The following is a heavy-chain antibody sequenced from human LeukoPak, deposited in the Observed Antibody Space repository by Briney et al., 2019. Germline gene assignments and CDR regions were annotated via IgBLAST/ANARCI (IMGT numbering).Heavy chain of an antibody. CDR3: AKDNYDISTGPFDY. J-gene: IGHJ4*02. Sequence: LTGGSLRLSCAASGFTFDDYAMHWVRQAPGKGLEWVSLISGDGGSTYYADSVKGRFTISRDNSKNSLYLQMNSLRTEDTALYYCAKDNYDISTGPFDYWGQGTLVTVSS. V-gene: IGHV3-43*02. CDR2: ISGDGGST. CDR1: GFTFDDYA. D-gene: IGHD3-9*01.